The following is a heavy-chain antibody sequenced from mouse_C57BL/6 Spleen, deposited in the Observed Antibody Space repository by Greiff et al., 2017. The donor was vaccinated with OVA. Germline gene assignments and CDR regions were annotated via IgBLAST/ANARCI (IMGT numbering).Heavy chain of an antibody. Sequence: QVTLKVSGPGILQPSQTLSLTCSFSGFSLSTFGMGVGWIRQPSGMGLEWLAHIWWDDDKYYNPALKSRLTISKATSKNQVLRKIANVDKDDTATYYCALMNPPARTLTTVLGESIDYWGQGTSVTVSS. CDR3: ALMNPPARTLTTVLGESIDY. CDR1: GFSLSTFGMG. J-gene: IGHJ4*01. CDR2: IWWDDDK. D-gene: IGHD1-1*01. V-gene: IGHV8-8*01.